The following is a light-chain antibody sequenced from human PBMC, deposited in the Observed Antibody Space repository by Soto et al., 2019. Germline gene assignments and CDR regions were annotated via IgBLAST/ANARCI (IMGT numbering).Light chain of an antibody. J-gene: IGKJ3*01. V-gene: IGKV3-20*01. CDR1: QSVDRNS. Sequence: ESVLTQSPGTRSLSPGNRVTLSCRASQSVDRNSLAWYQQKPGRAPRLLIYDGASRATGIPDRFSGSWSGTDFTLTITRLETEDFAMYYCQQYGNSPFTFGPGTKVDIK. CDR2: DGA. CDR3: QQYGNSPFT.